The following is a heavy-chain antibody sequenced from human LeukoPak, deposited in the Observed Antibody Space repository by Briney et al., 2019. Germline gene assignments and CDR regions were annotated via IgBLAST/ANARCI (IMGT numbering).Heavy chain of an antibody. CDR3: ARDRTTVTTGYYGMDV. CDR1: GYTFTGYY. D-gene: IGHD4-17*01. Sequence: GASVKVSCKASGYTFTGYYMHWVRQAPGQELEWMGWIYPNTGVTNYAQKFQGRVTLTRDTSIITAYMELTRLRSDDTAMYYCARDRTTVTTGYYGMDVWGQGTTLTVSS. V-gene: IGHV1-2*02. J-gene: IGHJ6*02. CDR2: IYPNTGVT.